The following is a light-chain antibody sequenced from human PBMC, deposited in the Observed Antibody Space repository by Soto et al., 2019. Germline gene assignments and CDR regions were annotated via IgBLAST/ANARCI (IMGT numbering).Light chain of an antibody. V-gene: IGKV3-20*01. J-gene: IGKJ1*01. Sequence: EIVLTQSPGTLYLSPGERATLSCRSSHTISSSYLAWYQQKPGQAPRLLMYGISRRATGIPDRFSGSGSGTDFTLTITRLEPEDFAVYYCQQYVTSSPRTFGQGTKVHIK. CDR1: HTISSSY. CDR2: GIS. CDR3: QQYVTSSPRT.